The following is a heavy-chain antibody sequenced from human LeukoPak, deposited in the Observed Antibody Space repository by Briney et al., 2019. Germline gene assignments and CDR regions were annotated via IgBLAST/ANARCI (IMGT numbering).Heavy chain of an antibody. CDR2: INSDGSSP. D-gene: IGHD2-2*01. Sequence: GGSLRLSCAASGFTFSSYWIHWVRQAPGKGLVWVSRINSDGSSPSYADSVKGRFTISRDNAKNTLYLQMNSLRAEDTAVYYCARDPLMPNAFDIWGQGTMVTVSS. CDR3: ARDPLMPNAFDI. J-gene: IGHJ3*02. CDR1: GFTFSSYW. V-gene: IGHV3-74*01.